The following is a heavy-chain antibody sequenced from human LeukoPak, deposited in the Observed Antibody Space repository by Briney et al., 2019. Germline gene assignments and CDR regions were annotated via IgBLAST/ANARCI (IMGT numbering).Heavy chain of an antibody. CDR2: IYTSGST. D-gene: IGHD2-2*01. J-gene: IGHJ5*01. V-gene: IGHV4-61*02. CDR1: GGSINTGGYY. CDR3: ARDRSTSWFDS. Sequence: SETLSLTCTVSGGSINTGGYYWTWIRQPAGKGLDWIGRIYTSGSTDYNPSLKSRVTISLDMSKNQFSLNLSSVTAADTAIYYCARDRSTSWFDSWGQGTLVTVSS.